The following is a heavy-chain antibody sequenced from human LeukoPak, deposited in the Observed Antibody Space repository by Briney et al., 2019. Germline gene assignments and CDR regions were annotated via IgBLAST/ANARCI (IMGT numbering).Heavy chain of an antibody. CDR3: ARQVRGPQGTMVRGVQDY. CDR1: GYSFTSYW. V-gene: IGHV5-51*01. Sequence: GESLKISCKGSGYSFTSYWIGWVRQMPGKGLERMGIIYPGDSDTRYSPSFQGQVTISADKSISTAYLQWSSLKASDNAMYYCARQVRGPQGTMVRGVQDYWGQGTLVTVFS. CDR2: IYPGDSDT. J-gene: IGHJ4*02. D-gene: IGHD3-10*01.